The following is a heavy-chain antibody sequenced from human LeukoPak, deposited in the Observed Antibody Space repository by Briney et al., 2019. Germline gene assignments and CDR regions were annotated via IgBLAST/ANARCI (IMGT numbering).Heavy chain of an antibody. J-gene: IGHJ4*02. D-gene: IGHD5-18*01. CDR2: IYTSGST. Sequence: SQTLSLTCTVSGGSISSGSYYWSWIRQPAGKGLEWIGRIYTSGSTNYNPSLKSRVTISVDTSKNQFSLKLRSVTAADPAVYYCARDRNQERGYSYGYFDYWGQGTLVTVSS. CDR1: GGSISSGSYY. V-gene: IGHV4-61*02. CDR3: ARDRNQERGYSYGYFDY.